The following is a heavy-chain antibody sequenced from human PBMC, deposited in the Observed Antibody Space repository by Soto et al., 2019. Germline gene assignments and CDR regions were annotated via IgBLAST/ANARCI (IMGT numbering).Heavy chain of an antibody. CDR3: ARNEYDILTGYRALFDY. J-gene: IGHJ4*02. V-gene: IGHV1-18*01. D-gene: IGHD3-9*01. CDR1: GYTFTSYG. CDR2: ISAYNGNT. Sequence: QVQLVQSGAEVKKPGASVKVSCKASGYTFTSYGISWVRQAPGQGLEWMGWISAYNGNTNYAQKLQGRVTMTTDTSTSKAYMELRSLRSDDTAVYYCARNEYDILTGYRALFDYWGQGTLVTVSS.